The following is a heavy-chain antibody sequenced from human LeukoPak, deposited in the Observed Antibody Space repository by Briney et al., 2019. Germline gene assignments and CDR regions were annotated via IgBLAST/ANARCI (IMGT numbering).Heavy chain of an antibody. CDR2: INRSGST. V-gene: IGHV4-34*01. D-gene: IGHD1-26*01. CDR3: AGDPGATDYYFDY. J-gene: IGHJ4*02. Sequence: SETLSLTCAVYGGSFSGYYWSWIRQPQGKGLEWIGEINRSGSTNYNPSLKSRVTISVDTSKNQFSLKLSSVTAADTAVYYCAGDPGATDYYFDYWGQGTLVTVSS. CDR1: GGSFSGYY.